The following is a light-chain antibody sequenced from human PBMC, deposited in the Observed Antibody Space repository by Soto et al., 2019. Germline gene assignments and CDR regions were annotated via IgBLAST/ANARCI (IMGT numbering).Light chain of an antibody. CDR3: QQYHNWPPIT. Sequence: EIVMTQSPATLSVSPGERSTLSCSASQSVSSNLAWYQQKPGQAPRLLIYGASTRATGIPARFSGSGSGTEFTLTISNLQSEDFAVYFCQQYHNWPPITFGQGTRLEIK. CDR1: QSVSSN. J-gene: IGKJ5*01. CDR2: GAS. V-gene: IGKV3D-15*01.